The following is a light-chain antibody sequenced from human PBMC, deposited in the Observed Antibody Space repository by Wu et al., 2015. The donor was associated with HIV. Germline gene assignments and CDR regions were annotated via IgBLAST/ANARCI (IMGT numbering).Light chain of an antibody. Sequence: EIVLTQSPGTLSLSPGDRATLSCRASQSVTSNFLAWYQQKPGQAPRLLIYAASNRATGIPDRISGSGSGTLFTLTISRLEPEDSAVYFCQQYVLPTFGQGTRLEIK. CDR1: QSVTSNF. J-gene: IGKJ5*01. V-gene: IGKV3-20*01. CDR2: AAS. CDR3: QQYVLPT.